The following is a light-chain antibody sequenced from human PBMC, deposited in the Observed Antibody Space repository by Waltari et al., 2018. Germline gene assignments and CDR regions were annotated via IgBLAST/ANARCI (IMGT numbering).Light chain of an antibody. CDR2: NND. V-gene: IGLV1-47*01. CDR1: GSNNGRNY. Sequence: QSVLTQPPSASVAPGQTITISCSGGGSNNGRNYVHGYQQFPGRAPRLIIHNNDQRPSGCPDRFSGSKSGISGSLAISGLRSDDEADYYCAAWDETLNTFLFGTGTKVAAL. CDR3: AAWDETLNTFL. J-gene: IGLJ1*01.